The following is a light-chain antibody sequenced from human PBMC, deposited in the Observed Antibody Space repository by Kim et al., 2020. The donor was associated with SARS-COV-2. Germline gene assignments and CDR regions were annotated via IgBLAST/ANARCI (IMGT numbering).Light chain of an antibody. CDR1: GDRMTTTD. J-gene: IGLJ1*01. V-gene: IGLV6-57*03. CDR3: HSYDRDSHV. CDR2: ADN. Sequence: TPSPRRGDRMTTTDGQWTSQRPGSAPATVIYADNERPSGVPDRFSGSSDASSNSASLTISGLKTEDEADYYCHSYDRDSHVFGTGTKVTVL.